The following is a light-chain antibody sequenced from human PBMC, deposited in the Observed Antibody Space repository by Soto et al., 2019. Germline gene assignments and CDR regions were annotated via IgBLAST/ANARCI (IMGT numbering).Light chain of an antibody. V-gene: IGKV1-5*03. J-gene: IGKJ1*01. CDR2: KAS. Sequence: DIQITQSPSTLSGSVGDGVTITCRASQDIGNYFGWYQQKPGKAPKLLIYKASTLKSGVPSRFSGSGSGTEFTLTISSLQPDDFATYYCQHYNSYSAAFGQGTKVDIK. CDR1: QDIGNY. CDR3: QHYNSYSAA.